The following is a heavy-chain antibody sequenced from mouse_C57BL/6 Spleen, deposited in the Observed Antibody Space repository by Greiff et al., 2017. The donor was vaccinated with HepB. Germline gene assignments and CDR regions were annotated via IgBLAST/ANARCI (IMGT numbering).Heavy chain of an antibody. D-gene: IGHD3-2*02. CDR3: TRGRQLRLRGGFAY. J-gene: IGHJ3*01. CDR2: IDPETGGT. V-gene: IGHV1-15*01. Sequence: QVQLQQSGAELVRPGASVTLSCKASGYTFTDYEMHWVKQTPVHGLEWIGAIDPETGGTAYNQKFKGKAILTADKSSSTAYMELRSLTSEDSAVYYCTRGRQLRLRGGFAYWGQGTLVTVSA. CDR1: GYTFTDYE.